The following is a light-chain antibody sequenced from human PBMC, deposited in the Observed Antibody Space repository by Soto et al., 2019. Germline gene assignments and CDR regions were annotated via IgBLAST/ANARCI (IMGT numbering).Light chain of an antibody. CDR1: QNIRKF. CDR3: QQTYSTPLT. Sequence: DIQMTQSPVSLSASVGDRVTITCRASQNIRKFLNWFQQHPGKAPKRLIFGATSLQSGAPSRFSGGGSGTDFTLTISILQPEDFATYFCQQTYSTPLTFGGGTQ. CDR2: GAT. V-gene: IGKV1-39*01. J-gene: IGKJ4*01.